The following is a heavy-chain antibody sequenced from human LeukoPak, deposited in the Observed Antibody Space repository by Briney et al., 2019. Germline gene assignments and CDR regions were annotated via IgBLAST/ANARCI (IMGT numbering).Heavy chain of an antibody. V-gene: IGHV1-2*02. CDR3: ARSYDSSGYFDY. CDR1: GYTITGYY. CDR2: INPNSGGT. Sequence: ASVKVSCKASGYTITGYYMHWVRQAPGQGLEWMGWINPNSGGTNYAQKFQGRVTMTRDTSISTAYMELGRLRSDDTAVYYCARSYDSSGYFDYWGQGTLVTVSS. D-gene: IGHD3-22*01. J-gene: IGHJ4*02.